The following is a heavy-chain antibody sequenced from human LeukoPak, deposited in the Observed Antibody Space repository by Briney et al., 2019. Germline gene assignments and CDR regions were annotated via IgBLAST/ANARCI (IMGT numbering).Heavy chain of an antibody. CDR3: ARDPLGLYSSGWYDWFDP. CDR1: GYSISSGYY. V-gene: IGHV4-38-2*02. Sequence: SETLSLTCTVSGYSISSGYYWGWIRQPPGKGLEWIGSIYHSGSTYYNPSLKSRVTISVDTSKNQFSLKLSSVTAADTAVYYCARDPLGLYSSGWYDWFDPWGQGTLVTVSS. D-gene: IGHD6-19*01. J-gene: IGHJ5*02. CDR2: IYHSGST.